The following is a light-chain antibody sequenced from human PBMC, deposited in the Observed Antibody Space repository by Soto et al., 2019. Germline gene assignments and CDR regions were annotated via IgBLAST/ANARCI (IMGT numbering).Light chain of an antibody. CDR3: QQYGSSPRT. V-gene: IGKV3-20*01. J-gene: IGKJ1*01. CDR2: GAS. Sequence: EIVLTQSPGTLSLSPGERATLSCRASQSVSSSYLAWYRQKPGQAPRLLIYGASSRAAGSPDRFSGSGSGTDFTLTISRLEAEDFAVYYCQQYGSSPRTFGQGTKVEIK. CDR1: QSVSSSY.